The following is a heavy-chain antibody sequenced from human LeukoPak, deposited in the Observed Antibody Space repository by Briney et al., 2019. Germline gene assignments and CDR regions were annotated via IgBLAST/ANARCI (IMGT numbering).Heavy chain of an antibody. CDR1: GFIFSNYA. Sequence: QTGGSLRLSCAVSGFIFSNYAIHWVRQAPGKGLEWVAAVSYDGNLQHYADAVKGRFTVSRDNSKNTVFLQINSLRTEDSAVYWCVKVYPTVTTSSVLGSWGQGTLVTVSS. CDR3: VKVYPTVTTSSVLGS. V-gene: IGHV3-30*18. J-gene: IGHJ4*02. D-gene: IGHD4-17*01. CDR2: VSYDGNLQ.